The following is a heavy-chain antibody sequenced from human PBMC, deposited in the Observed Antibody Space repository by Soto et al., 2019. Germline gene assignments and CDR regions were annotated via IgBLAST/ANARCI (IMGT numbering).Heavy chain of an antibody. V-gene: IGHV4-31*03. D-gene: IGHD3-9*01. CDR2: IYYSGST. CDR3: ARGKYDILTGYYVDAFDI. CDR1: GGSISSGGYY. J-gene: IGHJ3*02. Sequence: QVQLQESGPGVVKPSQTLSLTCTVSGGSISSGGYYWSWIRQHPGKGLEWIGYIYYSGSTYYNPSLKSRVTISVDTSKNQFSLKLSSVTAADTTVYYCARGKYDILTGYYVDAFDIWGQGTMVTVSS.